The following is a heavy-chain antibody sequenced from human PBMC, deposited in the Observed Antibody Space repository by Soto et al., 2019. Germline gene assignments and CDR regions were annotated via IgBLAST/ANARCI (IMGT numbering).Heavy chain of an antibody. J-gene: IGHJ3*02. Sequence: PSETLSLTCAVYGGSFSGYYWSWIRQPPGKGLEWIGEINHSGSTNYNPSLKSRVTISVDTSKNQFSLKLSSVTAADTAVYYCARNDVLCYDFWIGYYGDAFASWSQWPMVTVSS. V-gene: IGHV4-34*01. CDR1: GGSFSGYY. D-gene: IGHD3-3*01. CDR3: ARNDVLCYDFWIGYYGDAFAS. CDR2: INHSGST.